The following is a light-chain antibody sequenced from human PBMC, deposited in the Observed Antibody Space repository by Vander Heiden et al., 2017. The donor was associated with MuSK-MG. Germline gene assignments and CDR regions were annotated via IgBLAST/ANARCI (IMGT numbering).Light chain of an antibody. Sequence: DIQMTQSPSTLSASVGDRVTITCRASQSISSWLAWYQQKPGKAPNLLIYKASSLESGVPSRVGGSVSGTEFTLTISSLQPDDFATDYCQQDCRYSRTFGQGTKVEIK. CDR3: QQDCRYSRT. J-gene: IGKJ1*01. V-gene: IGKV1-5*03. CDR2: KAS. CDR1: QSISSW.